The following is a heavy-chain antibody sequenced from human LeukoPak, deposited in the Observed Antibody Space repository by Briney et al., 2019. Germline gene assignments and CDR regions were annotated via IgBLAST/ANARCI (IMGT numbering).Heavy chain of an antibody. CDR1: GGSICSSGYF. D-gene: IGHD1-26*01. CDR3: ASFIVGAAEVPDAFDI. Sequence: PSETLSLTCTVSGGSICSSGYFWGWIRQPPGKGLEWIWRIYYSGSTYYNPPLQSRVTISVDTSKNQYSLKLSSVTAADTAVYYCASFIVGAAEVPDAFDIWGQGTMVTVSS. CDR2: IYYSGST. V-gene: IGHV4-39*01. J-gene: IGHJ3*02.